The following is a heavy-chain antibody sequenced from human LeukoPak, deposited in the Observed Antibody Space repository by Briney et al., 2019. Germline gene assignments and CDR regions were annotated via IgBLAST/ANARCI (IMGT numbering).Heavy chain of an antibody. CDR2: IRSKAYGGTT. D-gene: IGHD4-11*01. V-gene: IGHV3-49*04. CDR1: GFTFGDYA. Sequence: GGSLRLSCTASGFTFGDYAMSWVRQAPGKGLEWVGFIRSKAYGGTTEYAASVKGRFTISRDDSKSIAYLQMNSLKTEDTAVHYCTRDHTTLSLDYWGQGTLVTVSS. CDR3: TRDHTTLSLDY. J-gene: IGHJ4*02.